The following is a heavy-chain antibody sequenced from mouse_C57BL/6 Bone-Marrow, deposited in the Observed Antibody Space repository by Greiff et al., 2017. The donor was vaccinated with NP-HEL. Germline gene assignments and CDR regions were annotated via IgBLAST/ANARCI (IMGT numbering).Heavy chain of an antibody. CDR3: ASYYYGSGDY. V-gene: IGHV1-55*01. CDR1: GYTFTSYW. Sequence: VQLKESGAELVKPGASVKMSCKASGYTFTSYWITWVKQRPGQGLEWIGDIYPGSGSANYNEKFKSKATLTVDTSSSTAYMQLSSLTSEDSAVYYCASYYYGSGDYWGQGTTLTVSS. D-gene: IGHD1-1*01. J-gene: IGHJ2*01. CDR2: IYPGSGSA.